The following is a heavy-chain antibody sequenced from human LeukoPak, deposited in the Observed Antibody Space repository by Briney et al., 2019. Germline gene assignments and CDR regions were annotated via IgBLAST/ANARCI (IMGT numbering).Heavy chain of an antibody. Sequence: GGSLRLSCVASGFTFTSYTMNWVRQAPGKGLEWVSSIRGSGGSTYYADSVKGRFTISRDNSQNTLFLQMNSLRAEDTAVYYCAKGFRGGDVFVSDSWGQGTLVTVSS. D-gene: IGHD2-21*02. CDR1: GFTFTSYT. V-gene: IGHV3-23*01. CDR2: IRGSGGST. CDR3: AKGFRGGDVFVSDS. J-gene: IGHJ4*02.